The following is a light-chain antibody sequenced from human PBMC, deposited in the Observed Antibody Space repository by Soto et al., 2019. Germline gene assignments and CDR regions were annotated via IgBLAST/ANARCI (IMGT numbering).Light chain of an antibody. CDR1: QSVGSY. J-gene: IGKJ4*02. CDR3: QHRGTGVL. V-gene: IGKV3-11*01. CDR2: DVS. Sequence: IVLTQSPDTLSLSLGERASLSCRASQSVGSYLGWYQQKAGQAPRLLMSDVSKRATGIPARFSGSGSGTDFTLIISSLESEDSAVYFCQHRGTGVLFGGGTKVEIK.